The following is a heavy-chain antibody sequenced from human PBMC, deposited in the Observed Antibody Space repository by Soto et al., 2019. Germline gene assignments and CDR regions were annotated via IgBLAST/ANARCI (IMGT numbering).Heavy chain of an antibody. J-gene: IGHJ6*02. CDR1: GGSVSSGSYY. D-gene: IGHD6-19*01. V-gene: IGHV4-61*01. Sequence: SETLSLTCTVSGGSVSSGSYYWSWIRQPPGKGLEWIGYIYYSGSTNYNPSLKSRVTISVGTSKNQFSLKLSSVTAADTAVYYCARGEGKIIAVAGTPYYYYGMDVWGQGTTVTVSS. CDR3: ARGEGKIIAVAGTPYYYYGMDV. CDR2: IYYSGST.